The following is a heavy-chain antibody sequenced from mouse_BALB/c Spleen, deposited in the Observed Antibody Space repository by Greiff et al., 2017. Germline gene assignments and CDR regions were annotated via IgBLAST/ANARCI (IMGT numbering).Heavy chain of an antibody. CDR1: GYSITSGYY. CDR3: ARVYYDYDDV. D-gene: IGHD2-4*01. J-gene: IGHJ1*01. CDR2: ISYDGSN. Sequence: VQLKESGPGLVKPSQSLSLTCSVTGYSITSGYYWNWIRQFPGNKLEWMGYISYDGSNNYNPSLKNRISITRDTSKNQFFLKLNSVTTEDTATYYCARVYYDYDDVWGAGTTVTVSS. V-gene: IGHV3-6*02.